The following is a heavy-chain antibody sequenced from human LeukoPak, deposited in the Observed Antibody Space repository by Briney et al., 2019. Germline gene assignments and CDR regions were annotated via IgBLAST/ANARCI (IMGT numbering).Heavy chain of an antibody. J-gene: IGHJ4*02. Sequence: SETLSLTCTVSGGSISSGDYYWSWIRQPPGKGLEWIGYIYYSGSTYYNPSLKSRVTISVDTSKSQFSLKLSSVTAADTAVYYCARGYYYDSSGYYTPLDYWGQGTLVTVSS. CDR1: GGSISSGDYY. CDR2: IYYSGST. V-gene: IGHV4-30-4*08. CDR3: ARGYYYDSSGYYTPLDY. D-gene: IGHD3-22*01.